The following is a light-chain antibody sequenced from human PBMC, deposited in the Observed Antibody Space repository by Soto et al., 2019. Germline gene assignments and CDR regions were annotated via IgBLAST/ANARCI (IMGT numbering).Light chain of an antibody. V-gene: IGLV2-14*01. CDR2: DVS. CDR3: SSYTRSTTDV. Sequence: QSVLTQPASVSGSPGQSITISCTGTNSDVGGHNFVSWYQQHPGKAPKLMIYDVSNRPSGVSNRFSGSKSGNTASLTISGLQTEDDADYYCSSYTRSTTDVFGTGTKVTVL. CDR1: NSDVGGHNF. J-gene: IGLJ1*01.